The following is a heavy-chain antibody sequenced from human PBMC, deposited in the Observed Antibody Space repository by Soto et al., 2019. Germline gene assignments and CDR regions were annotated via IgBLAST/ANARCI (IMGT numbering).Heavy chain of an antibody. J-gene: IGHJ5*02. CDR3: ARGGWEFDP. V-gene: IGHV1-3*01. CDR2: INAGNGNT. D-gene: IGHD1-26*01. CDR1: GYTFTSYA. Sequence: ASVKVSCKASGYTFTSYAMHWVRQAPGQRLEWMGWINAGNGNTNYAQKLQGRVTMTTDTSTSTAYMELRSLRSDDTAVYYCARGGWEFDPWGQGTLVTVSS.